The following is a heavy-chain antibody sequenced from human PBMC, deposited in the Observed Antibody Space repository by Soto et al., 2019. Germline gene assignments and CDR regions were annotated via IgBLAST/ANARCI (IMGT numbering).Heavy chain of an antibody. CDR1: GGSFSGYY. CDR2: INHSGST. D-gene: IGHD3-3*01. Sequence: QVQLQQWGAGLLKPSETLSLTCAVYGGSFSGYYWRWIRQPPGKGLEWLGEINHSGSTNYNPSLKSRVTISVDTSKNQFSLKLSSVTAAYTAVYYCARGLPGTYYDFWSGKNWFEPWGQGTLVTVST. J-gene: IGHJ5*02. CDR3: ARGLPGTYYDFWSGKNWFEP. V-gene: IGHV4-34*01.